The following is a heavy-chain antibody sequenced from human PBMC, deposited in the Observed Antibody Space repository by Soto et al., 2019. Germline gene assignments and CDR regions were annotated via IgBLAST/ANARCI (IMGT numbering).Heavy chain of an antibody. J-gene: IGHJ6*03. D-gene: IGHD2-2*01. CDR2: VYYSGST. CDR3: ARVRTTLDFYYYYMDV. Sequence: SETLSLTCTVSGDSISDDYWTWIRQPPGKALEWIGYVYYSGSTSYNPSFKSRVTISVDTSKTQFSLKLSSVTAADMAVYYCARVRTTLDFYYYYMDVWGIGTMVTVSS. V-gene: IGHV4-59*08. CDR1: GDSISDDY.